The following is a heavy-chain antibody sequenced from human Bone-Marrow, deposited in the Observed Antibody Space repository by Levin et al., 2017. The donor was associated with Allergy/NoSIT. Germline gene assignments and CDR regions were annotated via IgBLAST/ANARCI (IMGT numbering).Heavy chain of an antibody. Sequence: EASVKVSCEASGYSFTTYSIHWLRQAPGQGPEWMGWINTGNGNTKYSRNFQGRVTITRDTSASTTYMEVKNLRSEDTAFYFCARVKRGGGSAWLYYFDYWGQGTLVTVSS. J-gene: IGHJ4*02. V-gene: IGHV1-3*04. D-gene: IGHD4-23*01. CDR1: GYSFTTYS. CDR3: ARVKRGGGSAWLYYFDY. CDR2: INTGNGNT.